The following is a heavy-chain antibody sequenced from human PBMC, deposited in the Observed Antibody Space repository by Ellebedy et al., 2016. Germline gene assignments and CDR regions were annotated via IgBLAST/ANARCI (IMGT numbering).Heavy chain of an antibody. CDR3: ARGGMLYCSSTYCVDY. D-gene: IGHD2-2*01. CDR1: GYTFTSYD. V-gene: IGHV1-8*01. CDR2: MNPNSGDA. J-gene: IGHJ4*02. Sequence: ASVKVSCXASGYTFTSYDINWVRQAPGQGLEWMGWMNPNSGDAAYAQKLQGRVTMTTDTSTSTAYMELRSLRSDDTAMYYCARGGMLYCSSTYCVDYWGQGTLVTVSS.